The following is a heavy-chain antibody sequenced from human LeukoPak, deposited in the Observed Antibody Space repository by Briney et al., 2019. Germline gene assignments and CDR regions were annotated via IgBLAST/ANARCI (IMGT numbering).Heavy chain of an antibody. J-gene: IGHJ4*02. D-gene: IGHD3-22*01. CDR3: ARRVDSGFSFDF. Sequence: GESLKFSGKGSGYTLINYWIAWVRKLPGKGLEWLGIIYAGDSDTRYSPSFQGQVTISAERSISTAYLQWSSLKASDTAMYYCARRVDSGFSFDFWGQGTLVTVSS. V-gene: IGHV5-51*01. CDR1: GYTLINYW. CDR2: IYAGDSDT.